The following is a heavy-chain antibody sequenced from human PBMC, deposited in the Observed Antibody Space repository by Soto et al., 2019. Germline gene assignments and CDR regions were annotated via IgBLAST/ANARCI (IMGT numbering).Heavy chain of an antibody. J-gene: IGHJ4*02. D-gene: IGHD6-19*01. CDR2: ISAYNGST. CDR1: GYIFTNFG. CDR3: AKAPFGSGSGGYDY. Sequence: APVKVSCKASGYIFTNFGISWVRQAPGQGLEWMGWISAYNGSTSYAQKFQGRVTMTRDTSTSTVYKELSSLGTEDMAVKYSAKAPFGSGSGGYDYWGQGPLVTVSS. V-gene: IGHV1-18*03.